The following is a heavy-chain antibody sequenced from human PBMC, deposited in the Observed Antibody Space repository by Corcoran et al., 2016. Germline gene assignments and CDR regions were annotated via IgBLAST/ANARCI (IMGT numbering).Heavy chain of an antibody. D-gene: IGHD2-2*01. Sequence: QVQLVQSGAEVKKPGSSVKVSCKASGGTFSSYAISWVRQAPGQGLEWMGGIIPIFGTANYAQKFQGRVTITADESTSTAYMELSSLRSEDTAVYYCASGRGYCSSTRCRRMREDYYGMDVWGQGTTVTVSS. CDR1: GGTFSSYA. J-gene: IGHJ6*02. CDR2: IIPIFGTA. V-gene: IGHV1-69*01. CDR3: ASGRGYCSSTRCRRMREDYYGMDV.